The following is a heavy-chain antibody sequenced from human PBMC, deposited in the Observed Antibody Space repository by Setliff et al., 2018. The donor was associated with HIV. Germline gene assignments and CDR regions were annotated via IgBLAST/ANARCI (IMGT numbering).Heavy chain of an antibody. V-gene: IGHV1-46*01. J-gene: IGHJ3*02. CDR3: ARDSPYGGNSGAFDI. D-gene: IGHD2-21*02. CDR1: GYIVTTYY. Sequence: GASVKVSCKASGYIVTTYYIHWVRQAPGQGLELMGIFNPSGGTTTYAQTFQGRVTMTRDTSTSTVYMELSSLRSEDTAVYYCARDSPYGGNSGAFDIWGQGTMVTVSS. CDR2: FNPSGGTT.